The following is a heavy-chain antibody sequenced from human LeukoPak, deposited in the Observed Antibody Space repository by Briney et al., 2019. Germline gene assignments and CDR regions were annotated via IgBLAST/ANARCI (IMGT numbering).Heavy chain of an antibody. Sequence: SETLSLTCAVYGGSFSGYYWSWIRQPPGKGLEWIGEINHSGSTNYNPSLKRRVTISVDTSKNQFSLKLSSVTAADTAVYYCARGFSGWYVDYWGQGTLVTVSS. CDR2: INHSGST. CDR3: ARGFSGWYVDY. V-gene: IGHV4-34*01. J-gene: IGHJ4*02. D-gene: IGHD6-19*01. CDR1: GGSFSGYY.